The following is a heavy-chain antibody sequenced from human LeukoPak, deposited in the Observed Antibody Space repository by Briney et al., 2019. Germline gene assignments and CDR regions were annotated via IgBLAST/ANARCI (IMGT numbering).Heavy chain of an antibody. D-gene: IGHD1-14*01. J-gene: IGHJ4*02. Sequence: SETLSLTCAVYGGSFSGYYWSWIRQPPGTGLEWIGEINHSGSTNYNPSLKSRVTISVDTSKNQFSLKLSAVTAADTAVYCCARGSSTPGRWYFNYWGQGILVTVSS. CDR1: GGSFSGYY. V-gene: IGHV4-34*01. CDR2: INHSGST. CDR3: ARGSSTPGRWYFNY.